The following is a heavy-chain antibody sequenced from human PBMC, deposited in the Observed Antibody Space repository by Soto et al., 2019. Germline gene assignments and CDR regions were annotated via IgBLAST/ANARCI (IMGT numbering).Heavy chain of an antibody. CDR2: IANDGSNK. J-gene: IGHJ5*02. CDR3: AREGELQLHLAFDL. Sequence: PGGSLRLSCAASGFTFSSYAMHWVRQAPGKGLGWVAVIANDGSNKYYTDSVKGRFTISRDNSKNTLSLQMNSLRAEDTAVYYCAREGELQLHLAFDLWGQGTLVTVSS. D-gene: IGHD1-7*01. V-gene: IGHV3-30-3*01. CDR1: GFTFSSYA.